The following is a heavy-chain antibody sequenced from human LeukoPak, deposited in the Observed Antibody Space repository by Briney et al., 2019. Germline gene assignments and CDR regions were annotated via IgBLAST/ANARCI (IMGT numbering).Heavy chain of an antibody. CDR3: ARASGIAAAASH. CDR1: GGTFSSYA. Sequence: SVKVSCKASGGTFSSYAISWVRQAPGRGLEWMGGIIPIFGTANYAQKFQGRVTITADESTSTAYMELSSLRSEDTAVYYCARASGIAAAASHWGQGTLVTVSS. D-gene: IGHD6-13*01. V-gene: IGHV1-69*13. J-gene: IGHJ4*02. CDR2: IIPIFGTA.